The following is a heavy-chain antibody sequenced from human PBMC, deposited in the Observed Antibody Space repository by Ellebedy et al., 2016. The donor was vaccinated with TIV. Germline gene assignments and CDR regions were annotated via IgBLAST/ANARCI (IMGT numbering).Heavy chain of an antibody. D-gene: IGHD3-16*01. CDR2: IFYSGDT. Sequence: SETLSFTXPVSGGSISKFSWTWIRQPPGKGLEWIGYIFYSGDTNYNPSLKSRVPMSVDTSKSQLSLTLTSVTAADTGVYYCARFDYDVEGYYGLDVWGQGTTVTVSS. J-gene: IGHJ6*02. CDR1: GGSISKFS. V-gene: IGHV4-59*01. CDR3: ARFDYDVEGYYGLDV.